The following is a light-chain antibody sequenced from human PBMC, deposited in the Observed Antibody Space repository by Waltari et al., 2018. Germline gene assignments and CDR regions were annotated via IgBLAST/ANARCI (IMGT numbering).Light chain of an antibody. CDR2: AAS. J-gene: IGKJ1*01. V-gene: IGKV3-20*01. Sequence: EVVLTQSPGTLSLSPGERATLSCRASQSVSKYLAWYQQRPGQAPKLLIYAASTKATGIPDRFRGSVSGTDFSLTISRLEPEDFAVYYCQNHERLPATFGQGTKVEIK. CDR3: QNHERLPAT. CDR1: QSVSKY.